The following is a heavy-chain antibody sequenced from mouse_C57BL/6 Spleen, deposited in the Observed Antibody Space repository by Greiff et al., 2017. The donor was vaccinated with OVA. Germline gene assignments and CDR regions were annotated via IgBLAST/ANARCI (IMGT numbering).Heavy chain of an antibody. CDR2: INPSTGGT. Sequence: VQLQQSGPELVKPGASVKISCKASGYSFTGYYMNWVKQSTEKSLEWIGEINPSTGGTTYNQKFKAKATLTVDKSSSTAYMQLKSLTSEDSAVYYCARETGFYWYFDVWGTGTTVTVSS. D-gene: IGHD3-1*01. J-gene: IGHJ1*03. CDR1: GYSFTGYY. CDR3: ARETGFYWYFDV. V-gene: IGHV1-42*01.